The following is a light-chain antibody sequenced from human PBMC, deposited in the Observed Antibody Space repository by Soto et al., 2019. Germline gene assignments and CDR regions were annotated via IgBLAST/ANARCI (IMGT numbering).Light chain of an antibody. V-gene: IGKV3-11*01. CDR1: QSVSSY. J-gene: IGKJ2*01. CDR3: QQRSTGRT. Sequence: EIVLTQSPATLSLSPGERATLSCRASQSVSSYLAWYQQKPGQAPRLLIYDASNRATGIPARFSGSGSGTDFTLTISSLKPEDFAVYYCQQRSTGRTFVQGTKLESK. CDR2: DAS.